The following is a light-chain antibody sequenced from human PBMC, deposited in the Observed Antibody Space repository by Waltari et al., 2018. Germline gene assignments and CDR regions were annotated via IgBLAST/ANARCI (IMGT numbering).Light chain of an antibody. V-gene: IGKV3-11*01. CDR2: DAS. CDR3: QQRSNWPPPT. CDR1: QSVSSY. J-gene: IGKJ3*01. Sequence: EIVLTQSPATLSLSPGERATLSCRASQSVSSYLAWYHQKPGQAPKLLIYDASNRATGIPARFSGSGSGTDFTLTISSLEPEDFAVYYCQQRSNWPPPTFGPGTKVDIK.